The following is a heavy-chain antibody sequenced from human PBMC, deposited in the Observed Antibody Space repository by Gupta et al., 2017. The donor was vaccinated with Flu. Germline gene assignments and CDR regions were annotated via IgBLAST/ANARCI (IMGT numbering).Heavy chain of an antibody. J-gene: IGHJ4*02. CDR3: ARGKTYYDCWSGLPHLDY. Sequence: QVQLVESGGGLVKPGGSLRLSCAASGFTFSNYYMSWIRQAPGKGLEWVSYISSSGSTIYYADSVKGRFTISRDNAKNSLYLQMNSLRAEETAVYYCARGKTYYDCWSGLPHLDYWGQGTLVTVSS. D-gene: IGHD3-3*01. CDR2: ISSSGSTI. V-gene: IGHV3-11*01. CDR1: GFTFSNYY.